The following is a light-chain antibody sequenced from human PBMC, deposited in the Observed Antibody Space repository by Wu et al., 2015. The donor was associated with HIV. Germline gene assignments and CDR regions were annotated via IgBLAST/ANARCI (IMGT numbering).Light chain of an antibody. CDR3: QQYNSYGT. V-gene: IGKV1-6*01. Sequence: AIQMTQSPSSLSASVGDRVTITCRASQAIRNDLGWYQQRPGKAPKLLIYAASDLESGVPSRFSGSGSGTDFTLTISSLQPEDFATYYCQQYNSYGTFGQGTKVEIK. CDR2: AAS. CDR1: QAIRND. J-gene: IGKJ1*01.